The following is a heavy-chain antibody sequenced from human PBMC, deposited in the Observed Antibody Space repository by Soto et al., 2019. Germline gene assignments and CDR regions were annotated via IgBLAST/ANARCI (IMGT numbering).Heavy chain of an antibody. J-gene: IGHJ6*03. V-gene: IGHV1-8*01. Sequence: ASVKVSCKASGYTFTSYDINWVRQATGQGLEWMGWMNPNSGNTGYAQKFQGRVTMTRNTSISTAYMELSSLRSEDTAVYYCARGLYQLLTVYYYYMDVWGKGTTVTVSS. CDR1: GYTFTSYD. CDR3: ARGLYQLLTVYYYYMDV. D-gene: IGHD2-2*01. CDR2: MNPNSGNT.